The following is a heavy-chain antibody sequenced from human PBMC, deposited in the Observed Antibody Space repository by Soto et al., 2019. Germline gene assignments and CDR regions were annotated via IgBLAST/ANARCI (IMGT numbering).Heavy chain of an antibody. D-gene: IGHD5-12*01. V-gene: IGHV3-33*01. CDR2: IWYDGVNK. J-gene: IGHJ5*01. CDR1: GVIFRNYG. CDR3: ARDQGEIVAAPIETYGLSNRLDS. Sequence: QVKVVESGGGVVQPGRSLTLSCAASGVIFRNYGMHWVRQAPGKGLEWLAGIWYDGVNKHYADSVKGRFSTSRDNYKNTFYLQINSRRAEEKAVYYWARDQGEIVAAPIETYGLSNRLDSWGQGTLVTVSS.